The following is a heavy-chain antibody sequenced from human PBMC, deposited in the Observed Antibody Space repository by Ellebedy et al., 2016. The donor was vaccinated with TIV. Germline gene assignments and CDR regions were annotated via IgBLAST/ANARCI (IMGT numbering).Heavy chain of an antibody. CDR3: AKDRTSGDGYWVFDQ. Sequence: GESLKISCAASGFTFSRYGMHWVRQAPGKGLEWVAVVSYDGSNKNYADSVEGRFTISRDSSWNTLYLQMDALRTEDTAVYYCAKDRTSGDGYWVFDQWGQGTLVTVSS. D-gene: IGHD5-18*01. CDR1: GFTFSRYG. V-gene: IGHV3-30*18. J-gene: IGHJ4*02. CDR2: VSYDGSNK.